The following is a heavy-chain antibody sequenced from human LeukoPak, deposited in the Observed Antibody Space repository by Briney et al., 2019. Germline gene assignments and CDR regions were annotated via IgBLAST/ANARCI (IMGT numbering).Heavy chain of an antibody. CDR2: ISHSGTT. Sequence: SSETLSLTCTVSGYSISSDSYWGWIRQPPGKGLEWIGTISHSGTTYYSPSLKSRVTISIDTSENHFSLDLTSVTATDTAVYYCAKFGSTSGRGFDPWGQGTLVTVSS. CDR3: AKFGSTSGRGFDP. CDR1: GYSISSDSY. D-gene: IGHD2-2*01. J-gene: IGHJ5*02. V-gene: IGHV4-38-2*02.